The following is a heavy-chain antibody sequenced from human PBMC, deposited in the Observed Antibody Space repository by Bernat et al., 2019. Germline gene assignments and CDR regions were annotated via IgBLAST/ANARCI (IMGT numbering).Heavy chain of an antibody. J-gene: IGHJ6*02. V-gene: IGHV4-30-4*01. Sequence: QVQLQESGPGLVKPSQTLSLTCTVPGGTISSGDYYWSWIRQPPGTGLEWIGYIYYSWSTSHNPSLKSRVTISVDTSKYQFSLKLSSVTAADTAVYYCARDRAVTPPIYYYYGMDVWRQGTTVTVSS. CDR2: IYYSWST. CDR1: GGTISSGDYY. D-gene: IGHD4-17*01. CDR3: ARDRAVTPPIYYYYGMDV.